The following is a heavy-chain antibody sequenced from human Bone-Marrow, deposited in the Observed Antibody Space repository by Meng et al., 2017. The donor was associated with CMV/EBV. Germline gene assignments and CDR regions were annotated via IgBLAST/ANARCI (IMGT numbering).Heavy chain of an antibody. CDR2: INPSGGST. V-gene: IGHV1-46*01. CDR1: GYTFTSYY. Sequence: ASVKVSCKASGYTFTSYYMHWVRQAPGQGLEWMGIINPSGGSTSYAQKFQGRVTMTRDTSTSTVYMELSSLRSEDTAVYYCARALRLQWLPLNWGQGTLVTFYS. CDR3: ARALRLQWLPLN. D-gene: IGHD3-22*01. J-gene: IGHJ4*02.